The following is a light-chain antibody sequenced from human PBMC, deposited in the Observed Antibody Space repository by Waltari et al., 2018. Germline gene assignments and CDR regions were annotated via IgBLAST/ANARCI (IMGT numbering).Light chain of an antibody. V-gene: IGLV2-14*03. J-gene: IGLJ1*01. CDR2: DVS. CDR1: SSDVGGFNY. Sequence: QSALTQPASVSGSPGQSITISSTGTSSDVGGFNYVSWYQQHPGKAPKLLIYDVSDRPSGVSYRFSGSKSGNTASLTISGLQSDDEADYYCSSYTSSFSSLYVFGTGTRVTVL. CDR3: SSYTSSFSSLYV.